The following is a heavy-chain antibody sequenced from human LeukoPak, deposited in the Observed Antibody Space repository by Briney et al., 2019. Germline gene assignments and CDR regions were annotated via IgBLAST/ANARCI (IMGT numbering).Heavy chain of an antibody. CDR1: GFTFSSYW. CDR3: ARADCGGKINLFDY. D-gene: IGHD4-23*01. Sequence: PGGSLRLSCAASGFTFSSYWMSWVRQAPGKGLEWVANIKQDGSEKYYVDSVKGRFTISRDNAKNSLYLQMNSLRAEDTAVYYCARADCGGKINLFDYWGQGTLVTVSS. CDR2: IKQDGSEK. J-gene: IGHJ4*02. V-gene: IGHV3-7*01.